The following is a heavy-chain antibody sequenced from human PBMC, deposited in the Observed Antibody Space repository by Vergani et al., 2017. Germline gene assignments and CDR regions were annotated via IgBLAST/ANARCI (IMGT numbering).Heavy chain of an antibody. Sequence: QVQVVQPGAEVKKSGASVKVSCKTSGYTFSNYYMHWVRQAPGQGLEWMGIINPSGGHTNYTQKFQGRVTMTRDTSTSTIYMKLCSLRSENTSIYYCAIGDYCNLTGYRYWGQGTLVTVSA. J-gene: IGHJ4*02. V-gene: IGHV1-46*03. D-gene: IGHD3-9*01. CDR2: INPSGGHT. CDR1: GYTFSNYY. CDR3: AIGDYCNLTGYRY.